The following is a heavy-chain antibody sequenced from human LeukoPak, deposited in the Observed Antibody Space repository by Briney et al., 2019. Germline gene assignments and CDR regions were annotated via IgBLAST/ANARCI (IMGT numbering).Heavy chain of an antibody. D-gene: IGHD2-21*02. J-gene: IGHJ4*02. Sequence: SETLSLTCTVSGGSISSGGYYWSWIRQHPGKGLEWIGFIYSSGTTYYNPSLKSRVIISVDTSKNHFSLKLRSVTAADTAVYYCARDRGGDCCHFDYWGQGTLVTVSS. CDR3: ARDRGGDCCHFDY. V-gene: IGHV4-31*03. CDR2: IYSSGTT. CDR1: GGSISSGGYY.